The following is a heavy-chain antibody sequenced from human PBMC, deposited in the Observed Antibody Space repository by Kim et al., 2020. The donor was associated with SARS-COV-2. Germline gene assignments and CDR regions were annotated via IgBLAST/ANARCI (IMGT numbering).Heavy chain of an antibody. J-gene: IGHJ4*02. D-gene: IGHD5-12*01. CDR3: FSGYDFNY. CDR2: SSYL. V-gene: IGHV3-21*01. Sequence: SSYLSYADSVKGRMTITSDNAKNSLYVQMNSLSAEDTAVYYCFSGYDFNYWGQGTLVTVSS.